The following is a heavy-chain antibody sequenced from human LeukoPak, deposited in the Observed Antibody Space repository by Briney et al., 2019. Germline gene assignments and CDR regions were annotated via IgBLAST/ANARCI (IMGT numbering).Heavy chain of an antibody. D-gene: IGHD3-22*01. CDR2: IGGSDGTT. J-gene: IGHJ4*02. CDR1: GFPFSTHA. CDR3: AKRDSSGSYPYYFDY. Sequence: AGGSLRLSCVASGFPFSTHAMSWVRLAPGKGLEWVSAIGGSDGTTYYADSVKGRFTISRDNSKDTLYLQMNSLRVEDTATYYCAKRDSSGSYPYYFDYWGQGTLVTVSS. V-gene: IGHV3-23*01.